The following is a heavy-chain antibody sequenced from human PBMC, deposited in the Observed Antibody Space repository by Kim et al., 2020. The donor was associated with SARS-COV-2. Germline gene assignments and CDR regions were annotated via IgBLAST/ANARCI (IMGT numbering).Heavy chain of an antibody. J-gene: IGHJ4*02. CDR3: TREDI. CDR2: IHPNSGDT. Sequence: ASVKVSCKVSGYTFTGYYLHWMRQAPGQGLEWMGWIHPNSGDTTSAQKFQGRVAMTRDTSISTAYMELSRLTSDDTAVYYCTREDIWGQGTLVT. V-gene: IGHV1-2*02. CDR1: GYTFTGYY.